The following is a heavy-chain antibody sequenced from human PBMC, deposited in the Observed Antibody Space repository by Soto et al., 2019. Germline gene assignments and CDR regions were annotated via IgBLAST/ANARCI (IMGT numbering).Heavy chain of an antibody. CDR1: GYTFTSYY. V-gene: IGHV1-46*01. Sequence: GASVKVSCKASGYTFTSYYMHWVRQAPGQGLEWMGIINPSGGSTSYAQKFQGRVTMTRDTSTSTVYMELSSLRSEDTAVYYCARVTPFIAVAVPRRGYYFDYWGQGTLVTVSS. J-gene: IGHJ4*02. CDR3: ARVTPFIAVAVPRRGYYFDY. D-gene: IGHD6-19*01. CDR2: INPSGGST.